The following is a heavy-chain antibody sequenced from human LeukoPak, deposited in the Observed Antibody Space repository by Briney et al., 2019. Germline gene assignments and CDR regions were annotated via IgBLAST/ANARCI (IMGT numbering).Heavy chain of an antibody. CDR1: GGSITNYY. CDR2: LYYTGST. CDR3: ARHGSGYSSVFDY. D-gene: IGHD6-19*01. J-gene: IGHJ4*02. Sequence: PSETLSLTCTVSGGSITNYYWSWIRQPPGKGLEWIGYLYYTGSTNCNPSLKSRVTISADMSKNQFSLKLRSMTAADAAVYYCARHGSGYSSVFDYWGQGTLVTVSS. V-gene: IGHV4-59*08.